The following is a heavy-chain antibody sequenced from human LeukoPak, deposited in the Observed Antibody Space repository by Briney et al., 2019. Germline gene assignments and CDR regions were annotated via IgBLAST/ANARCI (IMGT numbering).Heavy chain of an antibody. CDR1: GGSISSYY. Sequence: PSETLSLTCTVSGGSISSYYWSWIRQPPGKGLEWIGYIYYSGSTNYNPSLKSRVTISVDTSKNQFSLKLSSVTAADTAVYYCARVGWETGMGDYYYYYGMDVWGQGTTVTVSS. CDR2: IYYSGST. CDR3: ARVGWETGMGDYYYYYGMDV. J-gene: IGHJ6*02. D-gene: IGHD1-14*01. V-gene: IGHV4-59*01.